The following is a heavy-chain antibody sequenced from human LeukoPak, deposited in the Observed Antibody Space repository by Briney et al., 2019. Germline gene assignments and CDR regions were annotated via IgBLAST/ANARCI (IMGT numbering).Heavy chain of an antibody. D-gene: IGHD3-16*01. J-gene: IGHJ4*02. CDR2: ISDSGGST. CDR1: SCSISNYA. Sequence: PGGSLRLSCAASSCSISNYAMSWVRRPPGKGLEWVAAISDSGGSTYYAASVSGRFTISRDNSKNTLYLQMNNLRAGDTAVYFCAKGGWGDPFDNWGQGTLVTASS. V-gene: IGHV3-23*01. CDR3: AKGGWGDPFDN.